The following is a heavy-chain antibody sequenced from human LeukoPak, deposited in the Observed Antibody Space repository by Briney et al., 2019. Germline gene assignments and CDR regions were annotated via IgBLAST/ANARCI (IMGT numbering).Heavy chain of an antibody. D-gene: IGHD3-9*01. V-gene: IGHV3-21*01. CDR2: ISSSSSYI. J-gene: IGHJ5*02. Sequence: GGSLRLSCAASGFTFSSYSMNWVRQAPGKGLEWVSSISSSSSYIYYADSVKGRFTISRDNAKNSLYLQMNSLRAEDTAVYYCARGFTLHVLRYFDWLSTRSSWGQGTLVTVSS. CDR1: GFTFSSYS. CDR3: ARGFTLHVLRYFDWLSTRSS.